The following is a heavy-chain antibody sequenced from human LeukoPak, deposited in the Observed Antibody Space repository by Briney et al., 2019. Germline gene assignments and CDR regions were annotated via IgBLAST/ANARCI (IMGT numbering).Heavy chain of an antibody. Sequence: ASVKVSCKASGYTFTSYGISWVRQAPGQGLEWMGWISAYNGNTNYAQKLQGRVTMATDTSTSTAYMELRSLRSDDTAVYYCARGSVSDGDPYYFDYWGQGTLVTVSS. J-gene: IGHJ4*02. CDR3: ARGSVSDGDPYYFDY. CDR1: GYTFTSYG. CDR2: ISAYNGNT. D-gene: IGHD4-17*01. V-gene: IGHV1-18*01.